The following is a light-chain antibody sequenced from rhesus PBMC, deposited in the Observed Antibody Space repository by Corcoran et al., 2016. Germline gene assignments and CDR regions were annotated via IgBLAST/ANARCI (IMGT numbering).Light chain of an antibody. CDR3: LQHNSYPFT. J-gene: IGKJ3*01. CDR2: DAS. CDR1: QGISSY. Sequence: DIQMTQSPSSLSASVGDTVTITCRASQGISSYLNWFQQKQGKAPNLLIYDASSLESGVPSRFSGSGSGTDFTLTISSLQPEDFAAYYCLQHNSYPFTFGPGTKLDIK. V-gene: IGKV1-28*03.